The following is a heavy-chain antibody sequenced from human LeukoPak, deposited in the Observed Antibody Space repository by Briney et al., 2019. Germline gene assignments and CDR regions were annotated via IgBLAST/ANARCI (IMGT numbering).Heavy chain of an antibody. CDR3: ATTLNSALDL. CDR2: INSDGSST. V-gene: IGHV3-74*01. Sequence: GGALRLSCAASACTFSRYWMRWVRHAAGKGLGRVSRINSDGSSTNYADSVKGRFTISRDNAKNTLYLQMNSPRAEDTAVYHCATTLNSALDLWGQGPLVTVSS. J-gene: IGHJ4*02. CDR1: ACTFSRYW. D-gene: IGHD1-1*01.